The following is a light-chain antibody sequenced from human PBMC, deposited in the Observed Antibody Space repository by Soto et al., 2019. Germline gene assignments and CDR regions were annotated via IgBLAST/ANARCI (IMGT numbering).Light chain of an antibody. J-gene: IGLJ1*01. Sequence: LTQPASVSGSPGQSITISCTGTSSDVGGYDYVSWYQLHPGKAPKLMVFEASNRPSGVSYRFSGSKSGNTASLTISGLQAEDEADYFCSSYSISTAYLFGPGTKVTVL. V-gene: IGLV2-14*01. CDR1: SSDVGGYDY. CDR2: EAS. CDR3: SSYSISTAYL.